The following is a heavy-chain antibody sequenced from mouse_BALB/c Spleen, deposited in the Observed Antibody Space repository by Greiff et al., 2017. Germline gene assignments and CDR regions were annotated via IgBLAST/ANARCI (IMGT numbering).Heavy chain of an antibody. D-gene: IGHD2-1*01. CDR3: ARRCNDAMDY. CDR2: ISYSGST. V-gene: IGHV3-2*02. J-gene: IGHJ4*01. Sequence: EVKLVESGPGLVKPSQSLSLTCTVTGYSITSDYAWNWIRQFPGNKLEWMGNISYSGSTSYNPSLKSRISITRDTSKNQFFLQLNSVTTEDTATCYCARRCNDAMDYWGQGTSVTVSS. CDR1: GYSITSDYA.